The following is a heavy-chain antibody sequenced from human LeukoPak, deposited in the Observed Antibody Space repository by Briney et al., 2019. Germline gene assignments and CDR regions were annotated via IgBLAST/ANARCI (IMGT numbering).Heavy chain of an antibody. CDR2: ISSSGSNI. J-gene: IGHJ5*02. D-gene: IGHD6-13*01. V-gene: IGHV3-48*03. CDR1: GFVFSSYE. CDR3: AKGAAAGKVDWFDP. Sequence: GGSLRLSCAASGFVFSSYEMNWVRQAPGKGLEWISYISSSGSNIYYADSVRGRFTIFRDTSMNTLFLQMNSLGAEDTAVYYCAKGAAAGKVDWFDPWGQGTLVTVSS.